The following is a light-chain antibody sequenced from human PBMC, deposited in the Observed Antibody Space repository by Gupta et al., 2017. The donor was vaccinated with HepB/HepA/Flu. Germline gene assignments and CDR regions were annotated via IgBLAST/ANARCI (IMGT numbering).Light chain of an antibody. CDR2: AAS. Sequence: DIQMTQSPSSLSASVGDRVTITCRASQSISSYLHWYQQKPGKAPKLLIYAASSLQSGVPSRFSGSGSGTDFTLTISRLQPEDFANYYCQQSDSTLITFGQGTRLEIK. J-gene: IGKJ5*01. V-gene: IGKV1-39*01. CDR1: QSISSY. CDR3: QQSDSTLIT.